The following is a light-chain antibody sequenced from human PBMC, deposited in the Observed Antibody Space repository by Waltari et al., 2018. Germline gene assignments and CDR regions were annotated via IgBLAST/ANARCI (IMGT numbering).Light chain of an antibody. J-gene: IGLJ1*01. CDR1: RSDVGGYNY. V-gene: IGLV2-14*03. CDR2: DVR. Sequence: QSALTQPASVSGSPGQSITISCTGTRSDVGGYNYVSWYQQHPGKAPKLMIYDVRNRPSGVSNRFSGSKSGNTASLTISGLQAEDEADYYCSSYTSSSTRVFGTGTKVTVL. CDR3: SSYTSSSTRV.